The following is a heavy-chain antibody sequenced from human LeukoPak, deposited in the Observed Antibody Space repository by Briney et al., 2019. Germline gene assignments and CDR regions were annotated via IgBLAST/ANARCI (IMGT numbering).Heavy chain of an antibody. CDR3: TCMDV. CDR1: GGSISSYY. J-gene: IGHJ6*02. V-gene: IGHV4-59*01. CDR2: IYYNGST. Sequence: SETLSLTCTVSGGSISSYYWNWIRLPPGEGLEWIGYIYYNGSTSSHPSLKSRATISVDTSKNQFSLRLSSVTAADTAVYYCTCMDVWGQGTTVTVSS.